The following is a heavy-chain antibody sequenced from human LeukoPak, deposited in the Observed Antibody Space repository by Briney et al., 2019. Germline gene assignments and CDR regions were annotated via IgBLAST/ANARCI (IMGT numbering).Heavy chain of an antibody. CDR1: GFTFSSYE. CDR3: ARGKNGVGGYDILIDY. CDR2: ISSDCASI. D-gene: IGHD3-9*01. Sequence: AGGSLRLSCAASGFTFSSYELNWVRQAPGKWLEWVSYISSDCASIYYADSVKGRFPISRDNAKNSLFLQMYSLRDEDTSVYYCARGKNGVGGYDILIDYWGQGTLVTVSS. J-gene: IGHJ4*02. V-gene: IGHV3-48*03.